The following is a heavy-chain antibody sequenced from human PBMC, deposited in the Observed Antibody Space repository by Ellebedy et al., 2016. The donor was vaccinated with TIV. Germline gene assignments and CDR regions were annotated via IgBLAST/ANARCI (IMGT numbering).Heavy chain of an antibody. CDR2: INPNSGGT. Sequence: ASVKVSCXASGYTFTGYYMHWVRQAPGQGLEWMGWINPNSGGTKYAQKFQGRVTMTRDTSISTAYMELSRLRSDDTAVYYCARGYHMDVWGKGTTVTVSS. CDR1: GYTFTGYY. D-gene: IGHD1-14*01. CDR3: ARGYHMDV. V-gene: IGHV1-2*02. J-gene: IGHJ6*03.